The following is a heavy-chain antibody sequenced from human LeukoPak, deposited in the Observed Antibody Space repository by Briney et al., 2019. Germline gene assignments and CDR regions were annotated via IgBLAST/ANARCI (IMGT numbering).Heavy chain of an antibody. CDR2: ISSSSSYI. J-gene: IGHJ4*02. CDR1: GFTFSSYS. V-gene: IGHV3-21*01. Sequence: GGSLRLXCAASGFTFSSYSMKWVRQAPGKGLEWVSSISSSSSYIYYADSVKGRFTISRDNAKNSLYLQMNSLRAEDTAVYYCARAGYSSGWVSGRWGQGTLVTVSS. D-gene: IGHD6-19*01. CDR3: ARAGYSSGWVSGR.